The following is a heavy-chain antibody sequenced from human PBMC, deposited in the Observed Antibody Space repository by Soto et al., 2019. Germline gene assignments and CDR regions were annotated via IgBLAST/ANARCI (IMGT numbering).Heavy chain of an antibody. Sequence: ASVKVSCKAYGYVFSGYGINWVRQVPGQGLEWMGWISACNGNKNYAQKFQGRVTMTTDTSTSTAYLEVRSLRSDDTAVYYCARDLDGSGSYFTDFWGQGSLVTVSS. V-gene: IGHV1-18*01. CDR2: ISACNGNK. CDR1: GYVFSGYG. J-gene: IGHJ4*02. CDR3: ARDLDGSGSYFTDF. D-gene: IGHD3-10*01.